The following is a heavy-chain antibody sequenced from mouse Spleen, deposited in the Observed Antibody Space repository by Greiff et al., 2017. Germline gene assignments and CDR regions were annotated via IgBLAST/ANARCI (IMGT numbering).Heavy chain of an antibody. Sequence: QVQLKPSGAELVRPGASVTLSCKASGYTFTDYEMHWVKQTPVHGLEWIGAIDPETGGTAYNQKFKGKATLTADKSSSTAYMELRSLTSEDSAVYYCTRTGTTATSYFDVWGAGTTVTVSS. D-gene: IGHD1-2*01. V-gene: IGHV1-15*01. J-gene: IGHJ1*01. CDR3: TRTGTTATSYFDV. CDR1: GYTFTDYE. CDR2: IDPETGGT.